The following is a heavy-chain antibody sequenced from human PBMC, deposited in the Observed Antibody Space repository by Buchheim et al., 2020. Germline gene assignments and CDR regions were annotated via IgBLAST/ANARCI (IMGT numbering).Heavy chain of an antibody. CDR2: ISEDGRNK. D-gene: IGHD3-3*01. J-gene: IGHJ6*03. CDR3: VKNRSGYYPRNYYFYMHV. CDR1: GFTFRNYG. Sequence: QVQLVESGGGVVQPGGSLRLSCGVSGFTFRNYGMHWARQAPGKGLEWVAVISEDGRNKYYTDSVKGRFTISRDNSKSTVDLQINSVRREDTAVYYCVKNRSGYYPRNYYFYMHVWGKGTT. V-gene: IGHV3-30*18.